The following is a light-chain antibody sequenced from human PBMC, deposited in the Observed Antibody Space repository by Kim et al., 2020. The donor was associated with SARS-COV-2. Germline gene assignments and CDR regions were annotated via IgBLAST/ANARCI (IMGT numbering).Light chain of an antibody. J-gene: IGKJ4*01. V-gene: IGKV1-39*01. Sequence: ASVGDRVTITCRASQSISSYLNWYQQKPGKAPKLLIYAASSLQSGVPSRYSGSGSGTDFTLTISSLQPEDFATYYCQQSYSTPLTFGGGTKVDIK. CDR3: QQSYSTPLT. CDR1: QSISSY. CDR2: AAS.